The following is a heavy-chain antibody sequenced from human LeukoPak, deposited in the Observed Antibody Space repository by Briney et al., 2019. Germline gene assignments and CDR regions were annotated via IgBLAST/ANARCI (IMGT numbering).Heavy chain of an antibody. CDR1: GFTFSRYS. J-gene: IGHJ3*01. D-gene: IGHD5-24*01. V-gene: IGHV3-21*01. CDR3: ARTQSGRWLHSDAFDL. CDR2: ISTSSSYI. Sequence: GGSLRLFCSASGFTFSRYSMNWVRQAPGKGLEWVSFISTSSSYIYYADSVMGRFTTSRNNAKNSLYLQMNRLRAEDTAVYYCARTQSGRWLHSDAFDLWGQGTMVTVSS.